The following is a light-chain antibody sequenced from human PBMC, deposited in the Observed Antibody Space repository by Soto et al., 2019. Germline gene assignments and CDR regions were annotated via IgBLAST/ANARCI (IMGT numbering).Light chain of an antibody. CDR3: QQYNNWGLS. CDR2: GSS. V-gene: IGKV3D-15*01. Sequence: VMTQSPATLSVSPGEGVTLSCRASENVGTNVAWYQQKPGQAPRLLIYGSSTRATGIPATFSGSGSGTEFTLTISSLQSEESAVYYCQQYNNWGLSFGGGTKVDIK. CDR1: ENVGTN. J-gene: IGKJ4*01.